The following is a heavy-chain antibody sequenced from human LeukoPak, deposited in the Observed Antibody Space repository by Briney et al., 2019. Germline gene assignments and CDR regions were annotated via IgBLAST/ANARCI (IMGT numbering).Heavy chain of an antibody. J-gene: IGHJ4*02. CDR1: EFTVSTNY. CDR2: IYSGGTT. CDR3: AKSGCSSTNCYVNF. D-gene: IGHD2-2*01. Sequence: GGSLRLSCAVSEFTVSTNYMSWVRQAPGKGLEWVSVIYSGGTTYYAASVKGRFTISRDNSKNTLYLQMNSLRAEDTAVYYCAKSGCSSTNCYVNFWGQGTLVTVSS. V-gene: IGHV3-66*02.